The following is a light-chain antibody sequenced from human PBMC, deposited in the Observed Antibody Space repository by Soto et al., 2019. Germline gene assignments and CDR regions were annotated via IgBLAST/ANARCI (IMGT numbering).Light chain of an antibody. Sequence: EIVLTQSPATLSLSPGERATLSCRASQSVSSYLAWYQQKPGQAPRLLIYGASIRATGIPDRFSGSGSETDFTLTISSLEPADFALYYCQQYGSSAPITFGQGTRLEIK. CDR2: GAS. J-gene: IGKJ5*01. CDR3: QQYGSSAPIT. CDR1: QSVSSY. V-gene: IGKV3-20*01.